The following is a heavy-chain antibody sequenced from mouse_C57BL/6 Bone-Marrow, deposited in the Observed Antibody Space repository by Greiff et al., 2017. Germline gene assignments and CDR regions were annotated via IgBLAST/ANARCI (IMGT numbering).Heavy chain of an antibody. D-gene: IGHD2-4*01. CDR3: ARGPFYDYDVAY. Sequence: QVQLQQSGAELMKPGASVKLSCKATGYTFTGYWIEWVKQRPGHGLEWIGEILPGSGSTNYNEKFKGKATFTADTSSTTAYMQRSSLTTEDSAIYYCARGPFYDYDVAYWGQGTLVTVSA. V-gene: IGHV1-9*01. CDR2: ILPGSGST. J-gene: IGHJ3*01. CDR1: GYTFTGYW.